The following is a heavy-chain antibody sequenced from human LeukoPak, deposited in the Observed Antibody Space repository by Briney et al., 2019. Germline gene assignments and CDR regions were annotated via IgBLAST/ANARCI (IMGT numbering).Heavy chain of an antibody. CDR1: GDSVSSNSAA. V-gene: IGHV6-1*01. CDR3: ARSAVGGHNDF. CDR2: TYCRAKWYY. Sequence: QTLSLTCAISGDSVSSNSAAWIWLRQSPSRGLEWLGRTYCRAKWYYDYAVSVKSRIVISPDTSKNQFSLQLNSVTPDDTAVYFCARSAVGGHNDFWGQGTLVTVSS. J-gene: IGHJ4*02. D-gene: IGHD3-16*01.